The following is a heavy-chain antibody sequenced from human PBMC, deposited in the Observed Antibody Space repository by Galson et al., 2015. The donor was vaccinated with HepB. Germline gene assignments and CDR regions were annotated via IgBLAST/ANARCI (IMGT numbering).Heavy chain of an antibody. V-gene: IGHV5-51*01. D-gene: IGHD3-10*01. J-gene: IGHJ4*02. Sequence: QSGAEVKKTGESLKISCKGSGYSFTNYWIGWVRQMPGKGLERMGIISPGDSETRYSPSFQGQVTMSADKSISTASLQWSSLKASDTAIYYCVRQYPYRVRGGTKYSFDYWGQGTLVTVSS. CDR2: ISPGDSET. CDR1: GYSFTNYW. CDR3: VRQYPYRVRGGTKYSFDY.